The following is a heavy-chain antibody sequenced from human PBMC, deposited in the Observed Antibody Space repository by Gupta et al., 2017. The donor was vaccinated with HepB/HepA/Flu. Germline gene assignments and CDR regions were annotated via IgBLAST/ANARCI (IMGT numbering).Heavy chain of an antibody. CDR3: ARHVLGWGADF. D-gene: IGHD6-19*01. CDR2: IFPADSDT. J-gene: IGHJ4*02. CDR1: GYPFSNHW. V-gene: IGHV5-51*01. Sequence: EVQLVQSGAEVNKPGESLKISCKGSGYPFSNHWIALVRQKPGEGLEWTGIIFPADSDTRYTPSFQGQGTISVDQSISTTYLQWNSLKASDNAMYYCARHVLGWGADFWGQGTLVTVSS.